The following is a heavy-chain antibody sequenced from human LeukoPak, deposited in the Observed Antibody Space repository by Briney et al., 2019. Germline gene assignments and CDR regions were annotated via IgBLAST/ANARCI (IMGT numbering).Heavy chain of an antibody. D-gene: IGHD5-24*01. CDR1: GYSFTSYG. V-gene: IGHV1-18*01. CDR2: ISGSNGDT. J-gene: IGHJ4*02. Sequence: GASVKVSCKVFGYSFTSYGINWVRQAPGQGLEWMGWISGSNGDTNLAQRFQGRITMTADTSTSTSYMEVRSLTSDDTAVYYCARGTRRWLQLTYFDFWGQGSLVTVS. CDR3: ARGTRRWLQLTYFDF.